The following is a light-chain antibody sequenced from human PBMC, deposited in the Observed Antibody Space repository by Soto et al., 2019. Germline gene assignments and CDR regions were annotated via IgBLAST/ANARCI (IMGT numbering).Light chain of an antibody. Sequence: DIQMTQSPSSLSACVGDRVAITCRASQTISTYLNWYQQKPGKAPKLLIHAASSLQSGVPSRFSGSGSGTDFTLTISSLQPEDFATYYCQQSYRAPLTFGPGTKVDIK. CDR2: AAS. CDR3: QQSYRAPLT. V-gene: IGKV1-39*01. J-gene: IGKJ3*01. CDR1: QTISTY.